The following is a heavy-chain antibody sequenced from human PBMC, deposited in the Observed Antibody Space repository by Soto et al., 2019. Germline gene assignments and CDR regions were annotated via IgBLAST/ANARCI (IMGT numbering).Heavy chain of an antibody. J-gene: IGHJ6*03. CDR2: ISGSGGST. CDR3: AKDRNEGSSSWPYYYYYMDV. V-gene: IGHV3-23*01. CDR1: GFTFSSYA. Sequence: GGSLRLSCAASGFTFSSYAMSWVRQAPGKGLEWVSAISGSGGSTYYADSVKGRFTISRDNSKNTLYLEMNGLRAADTAVYYCAKDRNEGSSSWPYYYYYMDVWGKGTTVTVSS. D-gene: IGHD6-13*01.